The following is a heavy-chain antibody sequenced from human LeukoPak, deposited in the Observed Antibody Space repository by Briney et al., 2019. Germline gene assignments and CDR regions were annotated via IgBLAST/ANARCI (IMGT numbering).Heavy chain of an antibody. V-gene: IGHV4-34*01. CDR1: GGSFSGYY. CDR3: ARGRYYDFWSGYYDYYYYYMDV. D-gene: IGHD3-3*01. CDR2: INHSGST. J-gene: IGHJ6*03. Sequence: PSETLSLTCAVYGGSFSGYYWSWIRQPPGKGLEWIGEINHSGSTNYNPSLKSRVTISVDTSKNQFSLKLSSVTAADTAVYYCARGRYYDFWSGYYDYYYYYMDVWGKGTTVTVSS.